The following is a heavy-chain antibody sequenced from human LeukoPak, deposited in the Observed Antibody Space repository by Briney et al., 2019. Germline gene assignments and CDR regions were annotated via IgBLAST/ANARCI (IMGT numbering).Heavy chain of an antibody. Sequence: GGSLRLSCAASGFTFSNYWMSWVRQAPGKGLEWVANIKQDGSEKYYVDSVKGRFTISRDNAKNSLYLQMNSLRAEDTAVYYCAKLVPSDDFWSGYLGWFNPWGQGTLVTVSS. CDR3: AKLVPSDDFWSGYLGWFNP. D-gene: IGHD3-3*01. CDR1: GFTFSNYW. V-gene: IGHV3-7*03. CDR2: IKQDGSEK. J-gene: IGHJ5*02.